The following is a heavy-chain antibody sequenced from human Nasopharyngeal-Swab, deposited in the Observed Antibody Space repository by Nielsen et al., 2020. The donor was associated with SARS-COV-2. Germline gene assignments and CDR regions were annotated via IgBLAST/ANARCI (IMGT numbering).Heavy chain of an antibody. CDR3: ARLTADVLQFFRPYYFDY. V-gene: IGHV4-39*01. J-gene: IGHJ4*02. CDR2: IYYSGST. Sequence: SETLSLTCTVSGGSISSSSYYWGWIRQPPGKGLEWIGSIYYSGSTYYNPSLKSRVTISVDTSKNQFSLKLSSVTAADTAVYYCARLTADVLQFFRPYYFDYWGQGTLVTVSS. CDR1: GGSISSSSYY. D-gene: IGHD3-3*01.